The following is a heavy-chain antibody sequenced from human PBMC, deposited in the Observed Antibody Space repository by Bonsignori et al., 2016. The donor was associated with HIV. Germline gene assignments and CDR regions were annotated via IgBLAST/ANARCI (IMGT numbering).Heavy chain of an antibody. V-gene: IGHV4-59*01. J-gene: IGHJ6*03. CDR2: IYYSGST. Sequence: GSLRLSCTVSGGSISSYYWSWIRQPPGKGLEWIGYIYYSGSTNYNPSLKSRVTISVDTSKNQFSLKLSSVTAADTAVYYCASQRGEGEHTYYYYMDVWGQRDHGHRLL. CDR3: ASQRGEGEHTYYYYMDV. D-gene: IGHD1/OR15-1a*01. CDR1: GGSISSYY.